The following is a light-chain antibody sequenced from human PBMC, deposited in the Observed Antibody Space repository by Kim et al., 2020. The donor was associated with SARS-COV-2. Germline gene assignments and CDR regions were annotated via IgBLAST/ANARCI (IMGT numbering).Light chain of an antibody. CDR2: AAS. Sequence: ASVGDRDTITCRASQSISSYLNWYQHKPGKAPKLLIYAASSLQSGVPSRFSGSGSGTDFTLTISSLQPEDFATYYCQQSYSTPRTFGQGTKVDIK. V-gene: IGKV1-39*01. CDR1: QSISSY. J-gene: IGKJ1*01. CDR3: QQSYSTPRT.